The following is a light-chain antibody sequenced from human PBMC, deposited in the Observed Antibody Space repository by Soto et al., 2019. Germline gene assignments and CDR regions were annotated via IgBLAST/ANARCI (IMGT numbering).Light chain of an antibody. V-gene: IGLV2-14*01. CDR1: SSDVGGYDY. Sequence: QSALTQPASVSGSPGQSITISCTGTSSDVGGYDYVSWYQQHPGKAPKLMIYDLTNRPSGVSNRFSGSKSGNTASLTISGLQAEDEADYYCISYASINTYVFGTGTKLTVL. CDR3: ISYASINTYV. J-gene: IGLJ1*01. CDR2: DLT.